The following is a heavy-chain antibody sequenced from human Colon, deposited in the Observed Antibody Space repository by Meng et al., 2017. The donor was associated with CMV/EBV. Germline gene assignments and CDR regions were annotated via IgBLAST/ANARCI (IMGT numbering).Heavy chain of an antibody. CDR3: ARRRRITIFGVVIPGDAFDI. J-gene: IGHJ3*02. CDR2: IIPIFGTA. D-gene: IGHD3-3*01. Sequence: KVSCKASGGTFSSYAISWVRQAPGQGLEWMGGIIPIFGTANYAQKFQGRVTITTDESTSTAYMELSSLRSEDTAVYYCARRRRITIFGVVIPGDAFDIWGQGTMVTVSS. V-gene: IGHV1-69*05. CDR1: GGTFSSYA.